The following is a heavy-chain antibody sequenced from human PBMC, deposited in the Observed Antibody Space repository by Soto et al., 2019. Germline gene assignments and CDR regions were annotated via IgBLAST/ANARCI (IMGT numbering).Heavy chain of an antibody. CDR3: ARGPTTTMIVVIFV. CDR2: ISYDESTT. CDR1: GFSFSRYG. D-gene: IGHD3-22*01. J-gene: IGHJ4*02. V-gene: IGHV3-30*03. Sequence: PGGSLRLSCAASGFSFSRYGIHWVRQAPGKGLEWVAVISYDESTTFYADSVKGRFTISRDNSKNTLFLQMNSLRPEDTAVYYCARGPTTTMIVVIFVWGQGTLVTVSS.